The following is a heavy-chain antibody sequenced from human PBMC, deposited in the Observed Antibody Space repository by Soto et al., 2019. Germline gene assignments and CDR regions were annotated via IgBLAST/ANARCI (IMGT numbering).Heavy chain of an antibody. V-gene: IGHV3-21*01. CDR2: ISSSSSYI. Sequence: EVQLVESGGGLVKPGGSLRLSCAASGFTFSSYSMNWVRQAPGKGLEWVSSISSSSSYIYYADSVKGRFTISRDNAKHSLYLQMNSLRAEDTAVYYCARGLYLGYCSSTSCPIDYWGQGTLVTVSS. CDR1: GFTFSSYS. D-gene: IGHD2-2*01. J-gene: IGHJ4*02. CDR3: ARGLYLGYCSSTSCPIDY.